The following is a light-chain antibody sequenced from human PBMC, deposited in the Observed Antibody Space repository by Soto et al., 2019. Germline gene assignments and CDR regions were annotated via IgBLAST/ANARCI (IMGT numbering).Light chain of an antibody. CDR2: KAS. CDR3: QQYNSYSWT. Sequence: DIQMTQSPSTLSASVGERVTNTCRASQSISSWLAWYQQKPGKAPKLLIYKASSLESGVPSRFSGSGSGTEFTLTISSLQPDDFATYYCQQYNSYSWTFGQGTKV. V-gene: IGKV1-5*03. J-gene: IGKJ1*01. CDR1: QSISSW.